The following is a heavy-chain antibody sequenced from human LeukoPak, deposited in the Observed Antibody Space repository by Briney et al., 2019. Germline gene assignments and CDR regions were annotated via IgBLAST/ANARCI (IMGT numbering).Heavy chain of an antibody. CDR3: ARDQSSGSYFDY. CDR1: GYTFTSYG. Sequence: ASVKVSCKASGYTFTSYGISWVRQAPGQGLEWMGIINPSGGSTSYAQKFQGRVTMTRDMSTSTVYMELSSLRSEDTAVYYCARDQSSGSYFDYWGQGTLVTVSS. J-gene: IGHJ4*02. V-gene: IGHV1-46*01. CDR2: INPSGGST. D-gene: IGHD6-19*01.